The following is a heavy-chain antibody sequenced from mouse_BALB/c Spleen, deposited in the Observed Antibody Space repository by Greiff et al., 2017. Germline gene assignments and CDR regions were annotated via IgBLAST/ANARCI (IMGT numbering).Heavy chain of an antibody. Sequence: QVQLKQSGPGLVAPSQSLSITCTVSGFSLTSYGVHWVRQPPGKGLEWLGVIWAGGSTNYNSALMSRLSISKDNSKSQVFLKMNSLQTDDTAMYYCARDRGYDYDGWDYWGQGTTLTVSS. J-gene: IGHJ2*01. CDR2: IWAGGST. CDR3: ARDRGYDYDGWDY. CDR1: GFSLTSYG. D-gene: IGHD2-4*01. V-gene: IGHV2-9*02.